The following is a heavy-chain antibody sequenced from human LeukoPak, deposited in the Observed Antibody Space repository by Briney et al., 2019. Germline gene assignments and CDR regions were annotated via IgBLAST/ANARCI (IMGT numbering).Heavy chain of an antibody. Sequence: PGRSLRLSCAASGFTVSSYAMSWVRQAPGKGLEWVSAISGSGGSTYYADSVKGRFTISRDNSKNTLYLQMNSLRAEDTAVYYCAKARGSGWYHFDYWGQGTLVTVSS. V-gene: IGHV3-23*01. CDR2: ISGSGGST. CDR1: GFTVSSYA. CDR3: AKARGSGWYHFDY. J-gene: IGHJ4*02. D-gene: IGHD6-19*01.